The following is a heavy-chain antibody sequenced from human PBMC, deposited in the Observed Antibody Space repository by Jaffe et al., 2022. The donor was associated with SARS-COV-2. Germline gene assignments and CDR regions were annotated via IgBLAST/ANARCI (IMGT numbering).Heavy chain of an antibody. CDR1: GLSVSTSGMR. Sequence: QVTLKESGPALVKPTQTLTLTCTFSGLSVSTSGMRASWIRQPPGKALEWLARIDWDDDKFYSTSLKTRLTISKDTSKNQVVLIMTNMDPVDTATYYCACGVGVTRAVAGPNFDYWGQGTLVTVSS. CDR2: IDWDDDK. V-gene: IGHV2-70*04. D-gene: IGHD6-19*01. J-gene: IGHJ4*02. CDR3: ACGVGVTRAVAGPNFDY.